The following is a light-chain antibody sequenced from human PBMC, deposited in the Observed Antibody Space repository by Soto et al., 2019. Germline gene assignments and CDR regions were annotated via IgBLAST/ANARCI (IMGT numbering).Light chain of an antibody. CDR2: GAS. CDR1: QSVSATS. Sequence: EIVLTQSPDTLSLSPGERATLSCRASQSVSATSLAWYQQKPGQAPRLLIYGASYRATGIPDRFSGSGSGTDFTLTITRLEPDDFAVYYCQQYRSSPFTFGPGTNVAVK. J-gene: IGKJ3*01. V-gene: IGKV3-20*01. CDR3: QQYRSSPFT.